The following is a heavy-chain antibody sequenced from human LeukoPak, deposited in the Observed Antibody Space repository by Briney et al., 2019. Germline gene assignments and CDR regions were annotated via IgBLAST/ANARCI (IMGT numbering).Heavy chain of an antibody. CDR3: ARVSSGWQRALRYYYYYMDV. CDR2: IYYSGST. CDR1: GGSISSSSYY. D-gene: IGHD6-19*01. Sequence: PSETLSLTCTVSGGSISSSSYYWGWIRQPPGKGLEWIGSIYYSGSTYYNPSLKSRVTISVDTSKNQFSLKLSSVTAADTAVYYCARVSSGWQRALRYYYYYMDVWGKGTTVTVSS. J-gene: IGHJ6*03. V-gene: IGHV4-39*07.